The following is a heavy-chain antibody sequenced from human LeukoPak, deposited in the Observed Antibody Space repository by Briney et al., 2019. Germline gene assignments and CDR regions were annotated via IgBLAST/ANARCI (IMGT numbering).Heavy chain of an antibody. CDR1: GGTFSSYA. J-gene: IGHJ5*02. D-gene: IGHD2-2*02. CDR3: ARDTPIVVVPAAIKWGFDP. V-gene: IGHV1-69*04. Sequence: SVKVSCKASGGTFSSYAISWVRQAPGQGLEWMGRIIPILGIANYAQKFQGRVTITADKSTSTAYMELSSLRSEDTAVYYCARDTPIVVVPAAIKWGFDPWGQGTLVTVSS. CDR2: IIPILGIA.